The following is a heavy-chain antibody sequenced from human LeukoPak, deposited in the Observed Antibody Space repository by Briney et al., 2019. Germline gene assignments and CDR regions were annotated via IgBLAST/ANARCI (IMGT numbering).Heavy chain of an antibody. CDR1: GFSFDDLG. CDR3: TRAVGLGPGAHFDQ. V-gene: IGHV3-20*04. J-gene: IGHJ4*02. Sequence: PGGSLRLSCAASGFSFDDLGMTWVRQVPGKGLEWVAGINWNGASTGYADSVRGRFTASRDDAKNSLHLQMDSLRVEDTAVYYCTRAVGLGPGAHFDQWGQGALVIVSS. D-gene: IGHD4-23*01. CDR2: INWNGAST.